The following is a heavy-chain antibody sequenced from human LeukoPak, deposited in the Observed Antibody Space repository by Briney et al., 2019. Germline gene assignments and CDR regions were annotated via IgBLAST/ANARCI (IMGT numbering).Heavy chain of an antibody. Sequence: PGGSLRLSCAASGFTFSSYAMHWVRQAPGKGLEWVSSISSSSSYIYYADSVKGRFTISRDNAKNSLYLQMNSLRAEDTAVYYCARDGRGITIGFDYWGQGTLVTVSS. CDR1: GFTFSSYA. V-gene: IGHV3-21*01. J-gene: IGHJ4*02. CDR2: ISSSSSYI. CDR3: ARDGRGITIGFDY. D-gene: IGHD3-3*01.